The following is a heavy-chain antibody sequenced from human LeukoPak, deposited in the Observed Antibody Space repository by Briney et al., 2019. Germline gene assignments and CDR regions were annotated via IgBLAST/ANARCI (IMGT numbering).Heavy chain of an antibody. CDR2: IYHSGST. V-gene: IGHV4-4*02. D-gene: IGHD3-9*01. Sequence: PSETLSLTCAVSGGSISSSNWWSWVRQPPGKGLEWIGQIYHSGSTNYNPSLKSRVTISVDKSKNQFSLKLSSVTAADTAVYYCARGPSYDILTGYHKNAFDIWGQGTMVTVSS. J-gene: IGHJ3*02. CDR1: GGSISSSNW. CDR3: ARGPSYDILTGYHKNAFDI.